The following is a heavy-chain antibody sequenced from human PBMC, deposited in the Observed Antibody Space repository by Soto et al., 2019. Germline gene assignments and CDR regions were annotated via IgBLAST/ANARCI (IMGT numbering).Heavy chain of an antibody. V-gene: IGHV3-30-3*01. Sequence: QVQLVESGGGVVQPGRSLRLSCAASGFTFSSYAMHWVRQAPGKGLEWVAVISYDGGNKYYVDSVKGRFTISRDNSKNTLYLQMNSLRAEDTAVYYWARDCSSTSCYAFDIWGQGTMVTVSS. J-gene: IGHJ3*02. CDR2: ISYDGGNK. CDR3: ARDCSSTSCYAFDI. CDR1: GFTFSSYA. D-gene: IGHD2-2*01.